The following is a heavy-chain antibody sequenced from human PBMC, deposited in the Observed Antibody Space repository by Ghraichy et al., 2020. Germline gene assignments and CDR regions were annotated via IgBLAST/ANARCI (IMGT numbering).Heavy chain of an antibody. Sequence: SQTLSITCTVSGGSVNLYYWSWIRQPAGKGLEWIGRIYTSGTTYYNSSLKSRVTMSIDTSKNQFSLKLTSVTAADTAVYYCVRDQRYFYDSSVYSVLDYWGQGALVTVSS. CDR2: IYTSGTT. CDR3: VRDQRYFYDSSVYSVLDY. J-gene: IGHJ4*02. D-gene: IGHD3-22*01. CDR1: GGSVNLYY. V-gene: IGHV4-4*07.